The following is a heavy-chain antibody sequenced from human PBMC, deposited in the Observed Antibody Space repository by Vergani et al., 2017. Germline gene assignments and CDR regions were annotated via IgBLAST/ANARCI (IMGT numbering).Heavy chain of an antibody. CDR1: GFSLNTRGVS. CDR3: VYRKTKCGTTGCFYPFYYCYDMDV. V-gene: IGHV2-5*04. J-gene: IGHJ6*03. D-gene: IGHD1-7*01. CDR2: IYWNDDQ. Sequence: QITLKESGPTLVKPTQTLTLTCTFSGFSLNTRGVSVAWIRQPPGKALDWLALIYWNDDQHYSPSLNNRVNITKDTSKNQVVLTMTNMDYVDTGTYYCVYRKTKCGTTGCFYPFYYCYDMDVWGKGTTVTVSS.